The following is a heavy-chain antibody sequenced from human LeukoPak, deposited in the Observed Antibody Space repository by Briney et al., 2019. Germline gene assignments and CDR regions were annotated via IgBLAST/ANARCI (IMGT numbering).Heavy chain of an antibody. CDR3: ARHRFVTLYHWPDP. V-gene: IGHV4-39*01. J-gene: IGHJ5*02. Sequence: PSETLSLTCTVSGGSISSNSCYWAWIRQPPGKGLEWIRSIYYSGSTYYNPSLKSRVTISVDTSKNQFSLKLSSVTAADSAVYYSARHRFVTLYHWPDPGGQGTLVTVSS. D-gene: IGHD2-2*02. CDR1: GGSISSNSCY. CDR2: IYYSGST.